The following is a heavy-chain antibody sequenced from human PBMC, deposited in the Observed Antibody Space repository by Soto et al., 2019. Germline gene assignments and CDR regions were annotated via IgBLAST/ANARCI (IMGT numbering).Heavy chain of an antibody. CDR3: ASKLESTTYFDY. CDR1: GGSISNSDYF. V-gene: IGHV4-39*01. Sequence: LQLQESGPGLVKPSETLCVTCTVSGGSISNSDYFWAWMRQPPGKGLEWVGTISHTGSTRYNPSLKSRVTISVDTSKNQFSLRLPSVTAADTAVFYCASKLESTTYFDYWGRGTLVTVSS. J-gene: IGHJ4*02. CDR2: ISHTGST. D-gene: IGHD1-1*01.